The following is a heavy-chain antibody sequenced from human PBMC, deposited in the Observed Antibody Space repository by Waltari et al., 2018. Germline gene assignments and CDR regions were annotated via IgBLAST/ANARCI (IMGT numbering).Heavy chain of an antibody. CDR3: ASYMTTVPRRAFDI. CDR2: INSDGSST. Sequence: EVQLVESGGGLVQPGGSLRLSCAASGFTFSSYWRHWVRQAPGKGLVGVSRINSDGSSTSYADSVKGRFTISRDNAKNTLYLQMNSLRAEDTAVYYCASYMTTVPRRAFDIWGQGTMVTVSS. V-gene: IGHV3-74*01. D-gene: IGHD4-17*01. J-gene: IGHJ3*02. CDR1: GFTFSSYW.